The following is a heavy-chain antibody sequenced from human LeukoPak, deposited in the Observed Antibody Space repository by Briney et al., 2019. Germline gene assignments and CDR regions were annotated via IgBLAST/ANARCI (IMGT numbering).Heavy chain of an antibody. CDR1: GYDFINYW. CDR3: ARRVIRGVNWFDP. CDR2: IYPGDSDT. J-gene: IGHJ5*02. V-gene: IGHV5-51*01. Sequence: GESLKISCKGSGYDFINYWIGWVRQMPGKNLERMGIIYPGDSDTRYSPSFQGKVTISADKSIRTAYLQWSSLKASDTAMYYCARRVIRGVNWFDPWGQGTLVTVSS. D-gene: IGHD3-10*01.